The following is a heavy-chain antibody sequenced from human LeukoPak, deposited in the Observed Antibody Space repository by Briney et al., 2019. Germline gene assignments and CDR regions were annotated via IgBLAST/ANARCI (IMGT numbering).Heavy chain of an antibody. J-gene: IGHJ4*02. CDR1: GGSISSYY. CDR2: IYYSGST. Sequence: SETLSLTCTVPGGSISSYYWSWIRQPPGKGLEWIGDIYYSGSTNYNPSLKSRVTISVDTSKNQFSLKQRSVTAADTAVYYCARQQHYDSSGYYDYWGQGTLVTVSS. D-gene: IGHD3-22*01. CDR3: ARQQHYDSSGYYDY. V-gene: IGHV4-59*08.